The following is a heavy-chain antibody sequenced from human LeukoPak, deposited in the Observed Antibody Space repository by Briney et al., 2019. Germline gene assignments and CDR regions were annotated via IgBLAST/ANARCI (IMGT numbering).Heavy chain of an antibody. D-gene: IGHD3-22*01. J-gene: IGHJ4*02. CDR3: ARDDSSGYYSHYFDY. CDR1: GGSISSGGYY. CDR2: IYHSGST. V-gene: IGHV4-30-2*01. Sequence: SETLSLTCTVSGGSISSGGYYWSWIRQPPGKGLEWIGYIYHSGSTYYNPSLKSRVTISVDRSKNQFSLKLSSVTAADTAVYYCARDDSSGYYSHYFDYWGQGTLVTVSS.